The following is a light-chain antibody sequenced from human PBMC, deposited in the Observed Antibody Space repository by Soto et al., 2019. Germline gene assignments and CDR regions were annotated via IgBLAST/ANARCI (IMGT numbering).Light chain of an antibody. Sequence: QSALTQPASVSGSPGQSITISCTGTSSDVGGYNYVSWYQQHTGKAPNLMIYDVSNRPSGVSNRFSGSKSGNTASLTISGLQAEDEADYYCSSYTSSSLVVFGVGTKLTVL. CDR1: SSDVGGYNY. V-gene: IGLV2-14*01. J-gene: IGLJ2*01. CDR3: SSYTSSSLVV. CDR2: DVS.